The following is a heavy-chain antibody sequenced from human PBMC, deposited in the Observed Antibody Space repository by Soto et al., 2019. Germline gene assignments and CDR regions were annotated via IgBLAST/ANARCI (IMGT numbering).Heavy chain of an antibody. CDR3: ATSYGSGSAHFDS. D-gene: IGHD3-10*01. J-gene: IGHJ4*02. Sequence: QVQLVQSGAEVTKPGSSVTVSCTASGDTFSRFTLSWVRQAPGQGLEWMGRIIPMLGMSNSALKFQGRVTITADKSTNKVYMHLNSLRSDDTAVYYWATSYGSGSAHFDSWGQGTLVTVSS. CDR1: GDTFSRFT. CDR2: IIPMLGMS. V-gene: IGHV1-69*02.